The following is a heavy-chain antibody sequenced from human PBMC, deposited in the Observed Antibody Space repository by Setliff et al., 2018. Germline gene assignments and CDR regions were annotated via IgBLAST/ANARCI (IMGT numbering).Heavy chain of an antibody. V-gene: IGHV3-21*01. J-gene: IGHJ4*02. CDR2: ISSSSSSYI. CDR3: ATHPIVVVPAGNY. CDR1: GFTFSSYS. D-gene: IGHD2-2*01. Sequence: PGGSLRLSCAASGFTFSSYSMNWVRQAPGKGLEWVSSISSSSSSYIYYADSVKGRFTISRDNAKNSLYLQMNSLRAEDTAVYYCATHPIVVVPAGNYWGQGTLVTVSS.